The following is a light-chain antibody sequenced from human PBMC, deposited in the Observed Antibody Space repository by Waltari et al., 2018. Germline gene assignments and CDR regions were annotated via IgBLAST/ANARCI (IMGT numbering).Light chain of an antibody. CDR1: ACPKQD. CDR2: RDT. V-gene: IGLV3-25*03. J-gene: IGLJ2*01. CDR3: QSADSSGNYVV. Sequence: SYELTQPPSVSVSPGQTARIPCSGSACPKQDAYWYQQRPGQAPVRVMYRDTERPSGIPERFSGSSSGTIVTLTISGVQAEDEADYYCQSADSSGNYVVFGGGTKLTVL.